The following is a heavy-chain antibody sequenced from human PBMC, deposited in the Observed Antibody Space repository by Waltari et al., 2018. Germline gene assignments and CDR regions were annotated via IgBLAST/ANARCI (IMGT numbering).Heavy chain of an antibody. Sequence: ELQLLESGGGLVQPGGSLRLSCAASGFSFSAYWMTWVRQAPGKGLEWVANIKYEGSATYHVDSVNGRFTISRDNAKNSLYPQMNDVSAEDTAIYYCARGSTGYVRVWDCWGQGTVVTVSS. CDR1: GFSFSAYW. D-gene: IGHD2-2*01. J-gene: IGHJ4*02. V-gene: IGHV3-7*03. CDR3: ARGSTGYVRVWDC. CDR2: IKYEGSAT.